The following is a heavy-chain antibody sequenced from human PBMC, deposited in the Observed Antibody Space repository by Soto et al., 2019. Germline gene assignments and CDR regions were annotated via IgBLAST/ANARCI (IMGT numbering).Heavy chain of an antibody. CDR3: ARASPKELDY. J-gene: IGHJ4*02. Sequence: QVQLVQSGAEVEKPGASVKVSCKASGYTFTSYYMHWVRQAPGQGLEWMGIINPSGGSTTYAQKFQGRVTTTSDTSTSTVYMDLRSLRTEDTAVYYCARASPKELDYWGQGTLVTVSS. V-gene: IGHV1-46*03. CDR1: GYTFTSYY. CDR2: INPSGGST.